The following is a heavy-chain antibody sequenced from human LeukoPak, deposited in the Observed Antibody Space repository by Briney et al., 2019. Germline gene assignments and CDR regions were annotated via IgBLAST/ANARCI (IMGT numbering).Heavy chain of an antibody. V-gene: IGHV1-46*01. CDR1: GYTFTSYY. J-gene: IGHJ5*02. CDR3: AKGGGERKAVNWFDP. CDR2: INPSGGST. Sequence: ASVKVSCKASGYTFTSYYMHWVRQAPGQGLEWMGIINPSGGSTSYAQKFQGRVTMTRDRSTSTVYMELSSLRSEDTAVYYCAKGGGERKAVNWFDPWGQGTLVTVSS. D-gene: IGHD1-26*01.